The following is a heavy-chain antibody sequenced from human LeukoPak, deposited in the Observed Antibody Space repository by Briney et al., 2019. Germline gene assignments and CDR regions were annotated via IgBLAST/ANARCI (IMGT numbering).Heavy chain of an antibody. CDR1: GFTFSSYA. Sequence: GGSLRLSCAASGFTFSSYAMHWVRQAPGKGLEWVAVISYDGSNKYYADSVKGRFTISRDNSKNTLYLQMNSLRAEDTAVYYCARGFRMDSSSWYLGYWGQGTLVTVSS. D-gene: IGHD6-13*01. V-gene: IGHV3-30*04. CDR3: ARGFRMDSSSWYLGY. J-gene: IGHJ4*02. CDR2: ISYDGSNK.